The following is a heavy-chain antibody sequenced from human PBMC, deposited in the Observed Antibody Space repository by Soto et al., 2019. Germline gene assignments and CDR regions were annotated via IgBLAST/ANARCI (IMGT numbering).Heavy chain of an antibody. V-gene: IGHV1-18*04. CDR3: AREGILGLFDAYDL. CDR1: VFTSSG. CDR2: ISTHNGNT. Sequence: ASVKVSCKASVFTSSGISWVRQAAGQRLEWMVWISTHNGNTIYAQKFQGRVIMTMDTSTTTVYMELRSLRPDDTAVYLCAREGILGLFDAYDLWGQGTMVTV. J-gene: IGHJ3*01. D-gene: IGHD3-3*01.